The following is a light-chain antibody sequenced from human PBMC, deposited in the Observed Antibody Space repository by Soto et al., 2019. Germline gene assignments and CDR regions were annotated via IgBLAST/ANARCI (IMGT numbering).Light chain of an antibody. CDR2: EVS. CDR1: SSDVGGYSY. V-gene: IGLV2-14*01. Sequence: QSALTQPASVSGSPGQSITISCTGTSSDVGGYSYVSWYQQHPGKTPKLMIYEVSNRPSGVSHRFSGSKSGNTASLTISGLQTEDEADYYCSSFSAITREVFGGGTKLIVL. CDR3: SSFSAITREV. J-gene: IGLJ2*01.